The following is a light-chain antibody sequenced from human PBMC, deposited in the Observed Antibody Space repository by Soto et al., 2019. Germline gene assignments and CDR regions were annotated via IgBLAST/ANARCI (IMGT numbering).Light chain of an antibody. CDR2: GAS. J-gene: IGKJ2*01. CDR3: QQYSRSPFT. V-gene: IGKV3-20*01. Sequence: EIVLTQSPVTLSLSPGERATLSCRASQRITNNYLAWFQQKAGLAPRLLIYGASTRASGVPDRFSGGGSGTDFVLTISRLEHEDFAVYYCQQYSRSPFTFGQGTKLQIK. CDR1: QRITNNY.